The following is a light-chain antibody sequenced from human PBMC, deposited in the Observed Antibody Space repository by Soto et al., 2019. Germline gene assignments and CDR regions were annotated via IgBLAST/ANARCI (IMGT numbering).Light chain of an antibody. J-gene: IGKJ1*01. V-gene: IGKV3-15*01. CDR3: QQYNNWPRT. Sequence: MVMTRSPSTLALSRVARAPQSVGASQSVSSNLAWYQQKPGQAPRLLIYGASTRATGIPARFSGSGSGTEFTLTISSLQPEDFAVYYCQQYNNWPRTFGQGTKVDIK. CDR1: QSVSSN. CDR2: GAS.